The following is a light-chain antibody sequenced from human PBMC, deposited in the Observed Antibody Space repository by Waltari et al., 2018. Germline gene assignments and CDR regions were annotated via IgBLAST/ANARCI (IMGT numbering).Light chain of an antibody. V-gene: IGKV3-20*01. CDR2: GAS. J-gene: IGKJ2*01. CDR3: QQYGSSPST. Sequence: EIVLTQSPGTLSLSPGERATLSCRASQSVRSSYLAWNQQKPGQSPRLLIYGASSRATGIPDRFSGSGSGTDFTLTISRLEPEDFAVYYCQQYGSSPSTFGQGTKLEIK. CDR1: QSVRSSY.